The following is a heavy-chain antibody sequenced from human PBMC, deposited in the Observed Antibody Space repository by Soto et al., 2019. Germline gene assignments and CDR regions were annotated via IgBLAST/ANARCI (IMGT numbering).Heavy chain of an antibody. Sequence: GASVKVSCKASGYTFTSHGISWVRQAPGQGLEWMGWISAYNGNTNYAQKLQGRVTMTTDTSTSTAYMELRSLRSDDTAVYYCAREDIVVVPAASLNYYGMDVWGQGTTVTVS. J-gene: IGHJ6*02. V-gene: IGHV1-18*04. CDR1: GYTFTSHG. CDR3: AREDIVVVPAASLNYYGMDV. D-gene: IGHD2-2*01. CDR2: ISAYNGNT.